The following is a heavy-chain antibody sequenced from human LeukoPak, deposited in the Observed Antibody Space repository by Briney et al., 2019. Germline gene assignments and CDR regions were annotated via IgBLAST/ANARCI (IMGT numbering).Heavy chain of an antibody. V-gene: IGHV1-69*05. J-gene: IGHJ6*03. CDR3: ARGGYSGYDYYYYYYMDV. D-gene: IGHD5-12*01. CDR1: GGTFSSYA. CDR2: IIPIFGTA. Sequence: SVKVSCKASGGTFSSYAISWVRQAPGQGLEWMGRIIPIFGTANYAQKFQGRVTITTDESTSIAYMELSSLRSEDTAVYYCARGGYSGYDYYYYYYMDVWGKGTTVTVSS.